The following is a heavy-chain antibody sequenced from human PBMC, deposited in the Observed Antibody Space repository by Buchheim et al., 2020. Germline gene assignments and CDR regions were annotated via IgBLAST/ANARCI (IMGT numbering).Heavy chain of an antibody. J-gene: IGHJ4*02. D-gene: IGHD6-19*01. CDR1: GFTFSSYE. V-gene: IGHV3-48*03. CDR3: ARDPSSGWYRWDY. CDR2: IISSGSTI. Sequence: EVQLVESGGGLVQPGGSLRLSCAASGFTFSSYEMNWVRQAPGKGLEWVSYIISSGSTIYYADSVKCRFTISRANAKNSLYLQMNSLRAEDTAVYYCARDPSSGWYRWDYWGQGTLVNVSS.